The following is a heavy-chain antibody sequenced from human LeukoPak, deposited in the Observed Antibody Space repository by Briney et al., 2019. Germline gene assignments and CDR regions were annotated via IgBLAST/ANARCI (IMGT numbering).Heavy chain of an antibody. CDR1: GFTFSSYS. V-gene: IGHV3-21*01. J-gene: IGHJ4*02. CDR3: AILELANFDY. D-gene: IGHD1-7*01. Sequence: TGGSLRLSCAASGFTFSSYSMNWVRQAPGKGLEWVSSISSSSSYIYYADSVKGRFTISRDNAKNSLYLQMNSLRAEDTAVYYCAILELANFDYWGQGTLVTVSS. CDR2: ISSSSSYI.